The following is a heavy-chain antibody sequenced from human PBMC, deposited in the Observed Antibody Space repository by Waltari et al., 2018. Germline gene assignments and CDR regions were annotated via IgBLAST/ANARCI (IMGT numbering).Heavy chain of an antibody. V-gene: IGHV1-69*05. CDR1: GGTFSSYA. D-gene: IGHD3-22*01. CDR2: IIPIFGTA. Sequence: QVQLVQSGAEVKKPGSSVKVSCKASGGTFSSYAISWVRQAPGQGLEWMGGIIPIFGTANYAQKFQGRVTITTDESTSTAYMELSSLRSEDTAVYYCARGTSSGYYYYFDYWGQGTLVTVSS. J-gene: IGHJ4*02. CDR3: ARGTSSGYYYYFDY.